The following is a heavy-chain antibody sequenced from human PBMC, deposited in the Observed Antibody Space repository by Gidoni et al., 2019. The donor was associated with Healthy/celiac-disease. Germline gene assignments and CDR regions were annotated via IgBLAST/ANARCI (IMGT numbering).Heavy chain of an antibody. CDR1: GYSFTSDW. Sequence: EVQLVQSGAEVKKPGESLKTSCKGSGYSFTSDWIGWVRQMPGKGLEGMGIIYPGDADTRYSPSFQGQVTISADKSISTAYLQWSSLKASDTAMYYCARPRSHTEIQFDYWGQGTLVTVSS. CDR3: ARPRSHTEIQFDY. V-gene: IGHV5-51*01. CDR2: IYPGDADT. D-gene: IGHD1-26*01. J-gene: IGHJ4*02.